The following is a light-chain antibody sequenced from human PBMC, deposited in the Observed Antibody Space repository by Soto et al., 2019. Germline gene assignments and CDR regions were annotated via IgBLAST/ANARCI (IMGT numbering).Light chain of an antibody. V-gene: IGKV3D-7*01. Sequence: PGERVTLSCRASQSVSSSYLTWYQQKPGQAPRLLIYGASTRATGIPARFSGSVSGTDFTLTISSLQHEDVAVNCCQQDYNFQSWTFGQGTKVDIK. J-gene: IGKJ1*01. CDR3: QQDYNFQSWT. CDR1: QSVSSSY. CDR2: GAS.